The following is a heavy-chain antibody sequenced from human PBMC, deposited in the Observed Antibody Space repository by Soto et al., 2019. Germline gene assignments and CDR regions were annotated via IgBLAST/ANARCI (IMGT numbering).Heavy chain of an antibody. CDR3: AVAQVDTAMAYFDY. J-gene: IGHJ4*02. D-gene: IGHD5-18*01. CDR2: IIPIFGTA. V-gene: IGHV1-69*13. CDR1: GGTFSSYA. Sequence: GASVKVSCKASGGTFSSYAISWVRQAPGQRLEWMGGIIPIFGTANYAQKFQGRVTITADESTSTAYMELSSLRSEDTAVYYCAVAQVDTAMAYFDYWGQGTLVTVSS.